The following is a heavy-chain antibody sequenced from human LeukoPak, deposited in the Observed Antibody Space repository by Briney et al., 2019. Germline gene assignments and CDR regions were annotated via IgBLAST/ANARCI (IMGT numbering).Heavy chain of an antibody. CDR2: IYYSGST. CDR1: GGSISSYY. V-gene: IGHV4-59*08. D-gene: IGHD3-9*01. Sequence: PSETLSLTCTVSGGSISSYYWSWIRQPPGKGLEWIGYIYYSGSTNYNPSLKSRVTISVDTSKNQFSLKLSSVTAAGTAVYYCARHYGLRYFDWLFDPPNAFDIWGQGTMVTVSS. J-gene: IGHJ3*02. CDR3: ARHYGLRYFDWLFDPPNAFDI.